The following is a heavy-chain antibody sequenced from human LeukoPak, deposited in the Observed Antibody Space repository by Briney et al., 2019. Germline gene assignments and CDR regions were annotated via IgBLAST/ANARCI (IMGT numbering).Heavy chain of an antibody. Sequence: PSETLSLTCTVSGGSISSYYWSWIRQPPGKGLEWIGYIYYSGSTNYNPSLKSRVTISVDTSKNQFSLKLSSVTAVDTAVYYCAREYCDILTGYKRIDYWGQGTLVTVSS. CDR2: IYYSGST. CDR3: AREYCDILTGYKRIDY. D-gene: IGHD3-9*01. CDR1: GGSISSYY. V-gene: IGHV4-59*01. J-gene: IGHJ4*02.